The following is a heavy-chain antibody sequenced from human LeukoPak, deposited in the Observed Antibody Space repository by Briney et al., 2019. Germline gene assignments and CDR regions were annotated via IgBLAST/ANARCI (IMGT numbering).Heavy chain of an antibody. CDR1: GGSFSGYY. CDR2: INHSGGT. CDR3: ARRVGATDY. D-gene: IGHD1-26*01. J-gene: IGHJ4*02. Sequence: PSETLSLTCAVYGGSFSGYYWSWIRQPPGKGLEWIGEINHSGGTNYNPSLKSRVTISVDTSKNQFSLKLSSVTAADTAVYYCARRVGATDYWGQGTLVTVSS. V-gene: IGHV4-34*01.